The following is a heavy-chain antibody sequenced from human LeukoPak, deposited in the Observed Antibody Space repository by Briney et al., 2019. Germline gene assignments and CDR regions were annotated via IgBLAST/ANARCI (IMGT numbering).Heavy chain of an antibody. V-gene: IGHV3-23*01. Sequence: GGSLRLSCAASGFTFSDYYMSWVRQAPGKGLEWVSAISGSGGSTYYADSVKGRFTISRDNSKNTLYLQMNSLRAEDTAVYYCAKDCYYDSSRTDYWGQGTLVTVSS. D-gene: IGHD3-22*01. CDR2: ISGSGGST. J-gene: IGHJ4*02. CDR1: GFTFSDYY. CDR3: AKDCYYDSSRTDY.